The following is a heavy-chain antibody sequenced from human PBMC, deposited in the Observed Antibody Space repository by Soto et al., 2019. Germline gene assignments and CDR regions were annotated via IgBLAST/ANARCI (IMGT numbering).Heavy chain of an antibody. J-gene: IGHJ4*02. CDR2: INQDGSEK. CDR3: SPALNY. D-gene: IGHD2-2*01. CDR1: GFTFGSQW. V-gene: IGHV3-7*01. Sequence: GGSLRLSCAASGFTFGSQWMDWVRQAPGKGLEWVANINQDGSEKHYVDSVKGRFTISRDNAKNSLYLQMNSLTAEDSALYYCSPALNYWGQGTLVTVSS.